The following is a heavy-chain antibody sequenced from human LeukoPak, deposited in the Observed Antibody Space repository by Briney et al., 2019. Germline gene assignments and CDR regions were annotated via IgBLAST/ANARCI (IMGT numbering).Heavy chain of an antibody. CDR2: INPSGGST. D-gene: IGHD4-17*01. CDR3: ARAHPYGDYGVYFDY. V-gene: IGHV1-46*01. Sequence: ASVKVSCQPSGYTFTSDYIHWVRQAPGQGLEWMGIINPSGGSTSYAQKFQGRVTMTRDTSTSTVYMELSSLRSEDTAVYYCARAHPYGDYGVYFDYWGQGTLVTVSS. CDR1: GYTFTSDY. J-gene: IGHJ4*02.